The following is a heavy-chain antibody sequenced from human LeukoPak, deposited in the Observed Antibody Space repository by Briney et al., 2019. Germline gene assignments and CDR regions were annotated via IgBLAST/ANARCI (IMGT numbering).Heavy chain of an antibody. CDR2: ISSSSSTI. V-gene: IGHV3-48*01. CDR3: AELGITMIGGV. Sequence: PGGSLRLSCAASGFTFSRYIMKWVRQAPGKGLEWVSYISSSSSTIYYTDVVKGRFPISRGNAKNSLYLQMNSLRAEDTAVYYCAELGITMIGGVWGKGTTVTISS. D-gene: IGHD3-10*02. J-gene: IGHJ6*04. CDR1: GFTFSRYI.